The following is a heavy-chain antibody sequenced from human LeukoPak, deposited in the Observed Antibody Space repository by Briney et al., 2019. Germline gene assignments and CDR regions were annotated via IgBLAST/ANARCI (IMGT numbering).Heavy chain of an antibody. CDR3: ARVALYALDI. J-gene: IGHJ3*02. V-gene: IGHV3-53*01. CDR1: GFTFSSSA. Sequence: GGSLRLSCAASGFTFSSSAMSWVRQAPGKGLEWVSVNNGGGTTYYADSVKGRFTISRDNSKNTLYFQMNSLRAEDTAVYYCARVALYALDIWGQGTMVTVSS. D-gene: IGHD3-16*01. CDR2: NNGGGTT.